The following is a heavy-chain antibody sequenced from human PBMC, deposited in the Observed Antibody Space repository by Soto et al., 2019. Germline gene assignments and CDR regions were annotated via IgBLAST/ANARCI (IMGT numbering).Heavy chain of an antibody. Sequence: GPIILPCRASGFKSRDNYMSRVRQAPGKGLEWVSVMYSGGSTYYADSVKGRFTISRDSSKNTLYLQMNSLRAEDTAVYYCARFSGYRNYFLAYLGQGSLVT. CDR2: MYSGGST. CDR1: GFKSRDNY. D-gene: IGHD5-18*01. J-gene: IGHJ4*02. CDR3: ARFSGYRNYFLAY. V-gene: IGHV3-53*05.